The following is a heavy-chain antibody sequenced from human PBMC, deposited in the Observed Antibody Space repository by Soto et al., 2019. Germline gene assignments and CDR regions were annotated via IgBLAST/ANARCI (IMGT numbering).Heavy chain of an antibody. CDR3: AMVDVYVTPSPQDV. D-gene: IGHD3-16*01. J-gene: IGHJ6*02. CDR1: GYTFTIYC. CDR2: INTYNGNT. Sequence: ASVKVSCKTSGYTFTIYCIGWARQAPGQGLEWMGWINTYNGNTNYAQNLQGRVTLTTDTSTSTAYMELRSLRSNDTAIYYCAMVDVYVTPSPQDVWGQGTTVTVSS. V-gene: IGHV1-18*01.